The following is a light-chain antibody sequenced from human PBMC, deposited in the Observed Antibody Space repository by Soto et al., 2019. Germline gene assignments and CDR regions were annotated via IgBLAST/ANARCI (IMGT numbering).Light chain of an antibody. CDR3: QQSYSTRWT. CDR2: DAS. V-gene: IGKV1-39*01. J-gene: IGKJ1*01. CDR1: QSINKY. Sequence: DIQMTQSPSSLSASVGDRVTITCRASQSINKYLSWYQQKPGKAPKVLIYDASNLQSGVRSRFSGSGSGTDFTLTISSLQPEDFATYYCQQSYSTRWTFGQGTKVDI.